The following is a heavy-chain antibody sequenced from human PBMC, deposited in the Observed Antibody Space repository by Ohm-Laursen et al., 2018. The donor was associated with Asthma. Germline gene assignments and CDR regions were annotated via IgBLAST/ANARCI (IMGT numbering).Heavy chain of an antibody. V-gene: IGHV3-30*03. D-gene: IGHD3-3*01. J-gene: IGHJ4*02. CDR3: ARLFSDFWSGYYMDY. CDR2: ISYDGSNK. Sequence: LRLSCAASGFTFSSYGMHWVRQAPGKGLEWVAVISYDGSNKYYADSVKGRFTISRDSSKNTLYLQMNSLRAEDTAVYYCARLFSDFWSGYYMDYWGQGTLVTVSS. CDR1: GFTFSSYG.